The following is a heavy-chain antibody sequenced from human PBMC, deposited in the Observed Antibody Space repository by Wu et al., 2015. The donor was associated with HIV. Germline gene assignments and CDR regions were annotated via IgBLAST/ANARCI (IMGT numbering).Heavy chain of an antibody. J-gene: IGHJ6*02. V-gene: IGHV1-46*01. Sequence: QVQLVQSGAEVKKPGASVKVSCKASGYTFTSYYMHWVRQAPGQGLEWMGIINPSGGSTNYAQKFQGRVTMTRDTSTSTVYMELSSLRSEDTAVYYCARGSIKEMTTASYYYYVMDVWAKEPRSPSP. CDR3: ARGSIKEMTTASYYYYVMDV. D-gene: IGHD5-24*01. CDR2: INPSGGST. CDR1: GYTFTSYY.